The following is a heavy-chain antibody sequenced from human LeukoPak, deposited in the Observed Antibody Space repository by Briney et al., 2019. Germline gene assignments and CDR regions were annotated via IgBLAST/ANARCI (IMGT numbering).Heavy chain of an antibody. V-gene: IGHV3-48*03. Sequence: GGSLKLSCAASGFTFSSYEMNWVRQAPGKGLEWVSYISSSGSTIYYADSVKGRFTISRENAKNSLYLRMNSLRAEDRAVYYCTREGSTDFWSGYSVYYFDYWGQGTLVTVSS. CDR3: TREGSTDFWSGYSVYYFDY. CDR2: ISSSGSTI. J-gene: IGHJ4*02. CDR1: GFTFSSYE. D-gene: IGHD3-3*01.